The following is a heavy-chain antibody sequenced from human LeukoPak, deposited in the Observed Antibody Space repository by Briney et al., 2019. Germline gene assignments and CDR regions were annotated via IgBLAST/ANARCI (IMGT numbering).Heavy chain of an antibody. D-gene: IGHD3-16*02. V-gene: IGHV4-34*01. CDR3: ARVRPLWGSYLNY. CDR1: VGSFSGYY. J-gene: IGHJ4*02. CDR2: INHSESN. Sequence: SETLSHTRVVYVGSFSGYYWRGICQPPGKGLEWIGVINHSESNNYNPSLKCRVTISVDTSKNQFSLKLSSVTAADTAVYYCARVRPLWGSYLNYWGQGTRVTVS.